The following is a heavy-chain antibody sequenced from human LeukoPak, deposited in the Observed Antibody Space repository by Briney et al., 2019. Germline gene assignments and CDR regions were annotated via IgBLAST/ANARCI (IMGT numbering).Heavy chain of an antibody. J-gene: IGHJ5*02. Sequence: VGSVTVSCKASRYTFTSYGISSVRQAPGQGREWMGWISAYNGNTNYAQKLQGRVTMTTDTSTRTAYMELRSLRSDDTAVYYCARAWFGEFSNWFDPWGQGTLVTVSS. CDR3: ARAWFGEFSNWFDP. D-gene: IGHD3-10*01. V-gene: IGHV1-18*01. CDR2: ISAYNGNT. CDR1: RYTFTSYG.